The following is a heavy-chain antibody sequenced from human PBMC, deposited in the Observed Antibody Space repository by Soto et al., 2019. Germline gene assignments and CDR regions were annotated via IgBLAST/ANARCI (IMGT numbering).Heavy chain of an antibody. CDR2: IIPIFGTA. J-gene: IGHJ6*02. D-gene: IGHD3-22*01. CDR1: GDTFSSYA. CDR3: ARAIITMIVVAKGRGMDV. V-gene: IGHV1-69*13. Sequence: SVKVSCKASGDTFSSYAISWVRQAPGQGLEWMGGIIPIFGTANYAQKFQGRVTITADESTSTAYMELSSLRSEDTAVYYCARAIITMIVVAKGRGMDVWGQGTTVTVSS.